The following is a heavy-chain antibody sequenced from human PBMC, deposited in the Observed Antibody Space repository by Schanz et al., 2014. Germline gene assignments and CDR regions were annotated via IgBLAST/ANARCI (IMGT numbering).Heavy chain of an antibody. CDR1: GFTFSSNS. D-gene: IGHD5-18*01. CDR2: IGSSSSRI. J-gene: IGHJ2*01. V-gene: IGHV3-48*01. Sequence: EVQLVESGGGLVQPGGSLRLSCAASGFTFSSNSMNWVRQAPGKGLEWISYIGSSSSRIDHADSVKGRFTISRDNSKNTLLLQMSSLRVDDMAVYYCGRAGTGMAGWYFELWGRGTLVTVSS. CDR3: GRAGTGMAGWYFEL.